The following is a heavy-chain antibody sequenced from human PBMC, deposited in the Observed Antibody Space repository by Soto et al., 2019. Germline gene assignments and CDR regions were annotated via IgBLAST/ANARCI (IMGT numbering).Heavy chain of an antibody. J-gene: IGHJ4*02. V-gene: IGHV6-1*01. CDR2: TYYRSKWYN. CDR3: ARSIWFGELYSRAPDY. Sequence: LSQTLSLTCAISGDSVSSNSAAWNWIRQSPSRGLEWLGRTYYRSKWYNDYAVSVKSRITINPDTSKNQFSLQLNSVTPEDTAVYYCARSIWFGELYSRAPDYWGQGTLVTVSS. CDR1: GDSVSSNSAA. D-gene: IGHD3-10*01.